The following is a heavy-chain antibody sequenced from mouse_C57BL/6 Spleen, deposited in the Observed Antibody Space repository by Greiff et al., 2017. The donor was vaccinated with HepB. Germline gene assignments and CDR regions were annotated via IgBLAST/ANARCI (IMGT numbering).Heavy chain of an antibody. D-gene: IGHD1-1*01. V-gene: IGHV1-52*01. CDR3: ARDGSSYGYFDV. CDR2: IDPSDSET. J-gene: IGHJ1*03. CDR1: GYTFTSYW. Sequence: QVQLKQPGAELVRPGSSVKLSCKASGYTFTSYWMHWVKQRPIQGLEWIGNIDPSDSETHYNQKFKDKATLTVDKSSSTAYMQLSSLTSEDSAVYYCARDGSSYGYFDVWGTGTTVTVSS.